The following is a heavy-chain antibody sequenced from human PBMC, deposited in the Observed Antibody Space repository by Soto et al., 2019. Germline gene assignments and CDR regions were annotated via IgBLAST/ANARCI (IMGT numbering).Heavy chain of an antibody. D-gene: IGHD3-9*01. V-gene: IGHV4-59*01. CDR2: IYYSGST. CDR1: GVSISSYY. J-gene: IGHJ6*04. CDR3: ATGRAVLRYFDWLDYYYGMDV. Sequence: SETLSLTCTVSGVSISSYYWSWIRQPPGKGLEWIGYIYYSGSTNYNPSLKSRVTISVDTSKNQFSLKLSSVTAADTAVYYCATGRAVLRYFDWLDYYYGMDVWGKGTTVTVSS.